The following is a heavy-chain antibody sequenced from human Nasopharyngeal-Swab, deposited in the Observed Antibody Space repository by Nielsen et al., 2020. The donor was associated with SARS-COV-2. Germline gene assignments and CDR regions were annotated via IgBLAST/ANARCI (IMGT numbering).Heavy chain of an antibody. CDR2: IIPIFGAA. D-gene: IGHD3-22*01. J-gene: IGHJ4*02. CDR3: AFTQGIVVVITRQFDY. V-gene: IGHV1-69*13. CDR1: GGTFSSYA. Sequence: SVKVSCKASGGTFSSYAISWVRQAPGQGLEWMGGIIPIFGAANYAQKFQGRVTITADESTSTAYMELSSLRSEDTAVYYCAFTQGIVVVITRQFDYWGQGTLVTVSS.